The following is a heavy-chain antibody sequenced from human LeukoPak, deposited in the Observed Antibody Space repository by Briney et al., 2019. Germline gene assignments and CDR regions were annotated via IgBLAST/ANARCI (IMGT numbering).Heavy chain of an antibody. Sequence: GGSLRLSCTASGFTFSRHWMHWVRQAPEKGLEWVSRISNDGKNIAYADSVKDRFTISRDNAKNTLYLEINSLGTEDTAVYYCARRPTASAERGMDVWGHGTTVIVPS. D-gene: IGHD6-25*01. CDR1: GFTFSRHW. J-gene: IGHJ6*02. CDR2: ISNDGKNI. CDR3: ARRPTASAERGMDV. V-gene: IGHV3-74*01.